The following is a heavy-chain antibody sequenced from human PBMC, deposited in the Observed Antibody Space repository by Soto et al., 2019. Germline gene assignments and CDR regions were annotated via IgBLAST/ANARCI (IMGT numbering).Heavy chain of an antibody. Sequence: QVHLVQSGTEARKPGSSVNVSCETSGGNFNSYGFNWVRQVPGQRLEWMGGIIPMFGIVKVGQIFQPRVALTAAQSTGKVYMELPRLTPEDTAVYSCAGEVGGTGLQFWGQGTLVIVSS. CDR3: AGEVGGTGLQF. CDR1: GGNFNSYG. CDR2: IIPMFGIV. V-gene: IGHV1-69*12. J-gene: IGHJ4*02. D-gene: IGHD3-9*01.